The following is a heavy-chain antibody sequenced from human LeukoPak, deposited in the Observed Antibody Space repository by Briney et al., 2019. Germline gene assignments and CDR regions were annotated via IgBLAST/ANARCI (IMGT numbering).Heavy chain of an antibody. D-gene: IGHD3-10*01. CDR2: IYYSGST. J-gene: IGHJ3*02. Sequence: SETLSLTCTVSGGSISSYYWSWIRQPPGKGLEWIGYIYYSGSTNYNPSLKSRVTISVDTSKNQFSLKLSSVTAADTAVYYCARESADGSGDAFDIWGQGTMVTVSS. V-gene: IGHV4-59*12. CDR1: GGSISSYY. CDR3: ARESADGSGDAFDI.